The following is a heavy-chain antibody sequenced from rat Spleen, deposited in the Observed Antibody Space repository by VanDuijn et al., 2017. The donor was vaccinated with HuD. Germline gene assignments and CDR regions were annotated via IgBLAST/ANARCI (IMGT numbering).Heavy chain of an antibody. CDR2: IIYDGSRT. CDR3: ATLGTTDYRAGMDA. V-gene: IGHV5S10*01. CDR1: GFTFSDYN. J-gene: IGHJ4*01. Sequence: EVQLVESGGGLVQPGRSLKLSCAASGFTFSDYNMAWVRQAPKKGLEWVATIIYDGSRTYYRDSVKGRFTISRDNAKSTLYLQMDSLRSEDTATYYCATLGTTDYRAGMDAWGQGASVTVSS. D-gene: IGHD1-6*01.